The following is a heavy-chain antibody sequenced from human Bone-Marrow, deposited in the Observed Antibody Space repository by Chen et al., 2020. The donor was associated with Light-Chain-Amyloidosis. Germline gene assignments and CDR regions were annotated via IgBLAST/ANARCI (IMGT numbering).Heavy chain of an antibody. CDR1: GFTFSRYS. CDR3: AREHEGGEH. J-gene: IGHJ1*01. Sequence: EAQLVESGGGLVQPGGSLRLSCEASGFTFSRYSLNWVRQAPGKGLEWVAYISITRPTTTYYAGSVKGRFSISRDNAKTSLHLQMNSLGDEDTAVYYCAREHEGGEHWGQGTLVTVSS. V-gene: IGHV3-48*02. D-gene: IGHD3-16*01. CDR2: ISITRPTTT.